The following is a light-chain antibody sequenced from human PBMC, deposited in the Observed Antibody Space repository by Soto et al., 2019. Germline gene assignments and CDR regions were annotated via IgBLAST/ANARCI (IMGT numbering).Light chain of an antibody. J-gene: IGKJ5*01. V-gene: IGKV3-15*01. CDR2: NAF. CDR1: QSMTTK. Sequence: EIVMTQSPATLSVSPGEGVTLSCRASQSMTTKLAWYQQKPGQAPRLLIHNAFTRATGIPARFSGSASGTDFTLTISSLEPEDSAVYYCQQRHMWPITFGQGTRLEIK. CDR3: QQRHMWPIT.